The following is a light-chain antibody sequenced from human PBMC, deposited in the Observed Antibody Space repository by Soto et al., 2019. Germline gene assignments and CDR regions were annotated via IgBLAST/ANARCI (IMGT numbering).Light chain of an antibody. Sequence: EIVMTQSPATLSVSPGERATLSCRASQSVSSNFAWYQQKPGQAPRLLIYGASSRATGIPDRFSGSGSGTDFTLTINRLEPEDFAVYYCQQYGSSTYTFGQGTKVDI. V-gene: IGKV3-20*01. CDR1: QSVSSN. CDR2: GAS. CDR3: QQYGSSTYT. J-gene: IGKJ2*01.